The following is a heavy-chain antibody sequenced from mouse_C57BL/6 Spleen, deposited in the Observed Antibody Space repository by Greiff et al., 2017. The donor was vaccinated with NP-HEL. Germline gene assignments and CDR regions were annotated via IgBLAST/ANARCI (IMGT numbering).Heavy chain of an antibody. CDR1: GFTFSDYG. CDR2: ISSGSSTI. J-gene: IGHJ1*03. D-gene: IGHD1-1*01. CDR3: ARLSITTVVDWYFDV. V-gene: IGHV5-17*01. Sequence: HLVESGGGLVKPGGSLKLSCAASGFTFSDYGMHWVRQAPEKGLEWVAYISSGSSTIYYADTVKGRFTISRDNAKNTLFLQMTSLRSEDTAMYYCARLSITTVVDWYFDVWGTGTTVTVSS.